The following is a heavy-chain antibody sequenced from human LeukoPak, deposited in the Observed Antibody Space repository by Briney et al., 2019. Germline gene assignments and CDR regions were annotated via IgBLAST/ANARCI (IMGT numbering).Heavy chain of an antibody. V-gene: IGHV3-48*03. J-gene: IGHJ6*02. D-gene: IGHD2-15*01. Sequence: PGGSLRLSCAASGFTFSSYEMNWVRQAPGKGLDWVSYISSSGSTIYYADSVEGRFTISRDNAKNSLFLQMNSLRAEDTAVYYCARALYCNSGSCYSGYYYGMDVWGQGTTVTVSS. CDR3: ARALYCNSGSCYSGYYYGMDV. CDR2: ISSSGSTI. CDR1: GFTFSSYE.